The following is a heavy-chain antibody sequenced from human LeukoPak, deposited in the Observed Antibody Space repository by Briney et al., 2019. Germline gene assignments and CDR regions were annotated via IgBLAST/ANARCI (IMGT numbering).Heavy chain of an antibody. J-gene: IGHJ6*02. CDR3: ARDQWGVATITGMDV. Sequence: GGSLRLSCAASGFTFSSYSMNWVRQAPGKGLEWVSSISSSSSYIYYADSVKGRFTISRDNSKNTLYLQMNSQRAEDTAVYYCARDQWGVATITGMDVWGQGTTVTVSS. D-gene: IGHD3-10*01. V-gene: IGHV3-21*01. CDR2: ISSSSSYI. CDR1: GFTFSSYS.